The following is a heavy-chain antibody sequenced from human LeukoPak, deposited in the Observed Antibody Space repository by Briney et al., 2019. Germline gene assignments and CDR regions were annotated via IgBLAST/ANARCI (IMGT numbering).Heavy chain of an antibody. V-gene: IGHV3-30*18. D-gene: IGHD1-26*01. CDR2: ISYDGSNK. Sequence: GGSLRPPCAASGFTFSSYGLPWVRQAPGKGLEWVAGISYDGSNKYYADSVKGRFTISRDNSKNTLYLQMNSLRVEDTAVYYCAKVGEGRDSYYYYMDVWGKGTTVTVSS. J-gene: IGHJ6*03. CDR1: GFTFSSYG. CDR3: AKVGEGRDSYYYYMDV.